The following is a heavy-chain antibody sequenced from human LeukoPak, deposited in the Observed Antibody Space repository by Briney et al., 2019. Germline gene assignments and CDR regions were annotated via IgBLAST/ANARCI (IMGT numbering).Heavy chain of an antibody. J-gene: IGHJ4*02. D-gene: IGHD3-10*01. Sequence: GGSLRLSRAASGFTFSSYTMRWVRQAPGKGLEDVSSISSSGDSTYYADSVKGRFTISRDNSNNMLYLQMGSLRVEDMAVYYCVRVPASGYFDYWGQGTLVTVSS. CDR1: GFTFSSYT. CDR3: VRVPASGYFDY. CDR2: ISSSGDST. V-gene: IGHV3-64*02.